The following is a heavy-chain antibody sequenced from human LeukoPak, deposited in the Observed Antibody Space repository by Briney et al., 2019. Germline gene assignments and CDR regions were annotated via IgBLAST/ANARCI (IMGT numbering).Heavy chain of an antibody. V-gene: IGHV3-7*05. CDR2: IKQDGSEK. Sequence: PGGSLRLSCAASGFTFSTYWMTWVRQAPGKGLEWVASIKQDGSEKYYVDSVKGRFTISRDNAKNSLYLQMNSLGAEDTAVYYCARRGTSSSWAHFDYWGQGTLVTVSS. J-gene: IGHJ4*02. CDR3: ARRGTSSSWAHFDY. CDR1: GFTFSTYW. D-gene: IGHD6-13*01.